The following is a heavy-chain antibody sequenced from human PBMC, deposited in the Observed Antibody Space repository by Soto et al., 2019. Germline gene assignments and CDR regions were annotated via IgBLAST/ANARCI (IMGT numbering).Heavy chain of an antibody. D-gene: IGHD3-16*02. CDR3: ARDQALGFVGYYYYGMDV. V-gene: IGHV1-69*06. J-gene: IGHJ6*01. Sequence: ASVKVSCKASGGTFSSYAISWVRQAPGQGLEWMGGIIPIFGTANYAQKFQGRVTITADKSTSTAYMELSSLRSEDTAVYYCARDQALGFVGYYYYGMDVWGQGTTVIVSS. CDR2: IIPIFGTA. CDR1: GGTFSSYA.